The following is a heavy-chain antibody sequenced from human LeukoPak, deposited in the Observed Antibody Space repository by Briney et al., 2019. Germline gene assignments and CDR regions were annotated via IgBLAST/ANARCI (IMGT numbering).Heavy chain of an antibody. J-gene: IGHJ4*02. V-gene: IGHV4-39*01. CDR2: IFYSGRT. D-gene: IGHD5-24*01. CDR3: ARHEEEDGYNAKTLDY. CDR1: GGSISGSNYY. Sequence: SETLSLTCIVSGGSISGSNYYWGWIRQPPGMGLEWIGSIFYSGRTYFNPSLKSRVTISVDTSKNQFSLRLSSATAADTAVYYCARHEEEDGYNAKTLDYWGQGALVTVSS.